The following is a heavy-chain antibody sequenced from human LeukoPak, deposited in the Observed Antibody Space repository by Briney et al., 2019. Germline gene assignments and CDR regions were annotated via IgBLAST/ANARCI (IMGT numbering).Heavy chain of an antibody. CDR2: IYSGGST. D-gene: IGHD1-26*01. V-gene: IGHV3-66*01. J-gene: IGHJ4*02. CDR3: ARENSGSYYRGYFDY. Sequence: PGGPLRLSCAASGFTVSSNYMSWVRQAPGKGLEWVSVIYSGGSTYYADSVKGRFTISRDNSKNTLYLQMNSLRAEDTAMYYCARENSGSYYRGYFDYWGQGTLVTVSS. CDR1: GFTVSSNY.